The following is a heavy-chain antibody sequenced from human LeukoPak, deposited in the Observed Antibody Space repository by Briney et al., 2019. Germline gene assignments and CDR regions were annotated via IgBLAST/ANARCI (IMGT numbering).Heavy chain of an antibody. D-gene: IGHD5-18*01. J-gene: IGHJ4*02. CDR1: GGTFSSYA. CDR2: IIPILGIA. CDR3: ARDHVDTAMDTGY. Sequence: SVKVSCKASGGTFSSYAISWVRQAPGQGLEWMGRIIPILGIANYAQKFQGRVTITGDKSTSTAYMELSSLRSEDTAVYYCARDHVDTAMDTGYWGQGTLVTVSS. V-gene: IGHV1-69*04.